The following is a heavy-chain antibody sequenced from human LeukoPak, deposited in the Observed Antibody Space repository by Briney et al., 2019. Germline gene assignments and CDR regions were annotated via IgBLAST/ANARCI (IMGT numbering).Heavy chain of an antibody. CDR2: IYYSGST. J-gene: IGHJ6*03. CDR3: ARDDFYCSSAACYYKSMVV. V-gene: IGHV4-59*11. CDR1: GGSISSHY. Sequence: SETLSFTCTVSGGSISSHYWSWLRQPPGQGLGWCVNIYYSGSTNYNPSPKSRVTISVDTSKNHYSLQWSSVSAADAAVYYCARDDFYCSSAACYYKSMVVWGKGTTVTVSS. D-gene: IGHD2-2*01.